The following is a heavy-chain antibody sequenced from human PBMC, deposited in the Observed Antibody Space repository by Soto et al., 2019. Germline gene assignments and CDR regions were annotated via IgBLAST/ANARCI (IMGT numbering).Heavy chain of an antibody. Sequence: QVQLQESGPGLVKPSGTLSLTCAVSSGSISSSNWWSWVRQPPGKGLEWIGEIYHSGSTNYNPSLKCRVTSASDKSKNEFALTRGSGPPRERAGYNWAKTYGDSPPNNFYRTVW. D-gene: IGHD4-17*01. CDR3: AKTYGDSPPNNFYRTV. CDR1: SGSISSSNW. J-gene: IGHJ6*01. CDR2: IYHSGST. V-gene: IGHV4-4*02.